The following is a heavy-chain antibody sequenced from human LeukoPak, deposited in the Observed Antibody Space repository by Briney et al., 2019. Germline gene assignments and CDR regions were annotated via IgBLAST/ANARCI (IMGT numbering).Heavy chain of an antibody. CDR1: GFTFSSYA. V-gene: IGHV3-48*04. Sequence: GGSLRLSCAASGFTFSSYAMSWVRQAPGKGLEWVSYISSSGSTIYYADSVKGRFTISRDNAKNSLYLQMNSLRAEDTAVYYCAIRADNWFDPWGQGTLVTVSS. CDR2: ISSSGSTI. CDR3: AIRADNWFDP. J-gene: IGHJ5*02.